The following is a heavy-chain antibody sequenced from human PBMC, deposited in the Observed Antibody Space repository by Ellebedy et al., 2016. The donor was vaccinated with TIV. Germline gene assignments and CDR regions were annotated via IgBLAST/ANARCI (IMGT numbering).Heavy chain of an antibody. V-gene: IGHV3-30*18. J-gene: IGHJ4*02. D-gene: IGHD3-22*01. Sequence: GGSLRLXCAASGFTFSTYGMHWVRQAPGKGLEWVAVISYDGSIKYYADSVKGRFTISRDNSKNTLFLQMISLRAEDTAVYYCAKDLYYYDSSGYFFDYWGQGTLVTVSS. CDR1: GFTFSTYG. CDR2: ISYDGSIK. CDR3: AKDLYYYDSSGYFFDY.